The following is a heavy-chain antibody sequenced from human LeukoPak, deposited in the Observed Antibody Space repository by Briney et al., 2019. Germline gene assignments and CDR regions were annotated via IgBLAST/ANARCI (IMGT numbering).Heavy chain of an antibody. D-gene: IGHD3-3*01. CDR1: GFTFSSYG. J-gene: IGHJ3*02. CDR2: IKQDGSEK. V-gene: IGHV3-7*01. CDR3: ARRFLEWLMNKDAFDI. Sequence: GGSLRLSCAASGFTFSSYGMHWVRQAPGKGLEWVANIKQDGSEKYYVDSVKGRFTISRDSAKNSLYLQMNSLRAEDTAVYYCARRFLEWLMNKDAFDIWGQGTMVTVSS.